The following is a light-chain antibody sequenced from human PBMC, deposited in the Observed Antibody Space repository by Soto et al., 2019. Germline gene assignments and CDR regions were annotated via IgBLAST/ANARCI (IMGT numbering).Light chain of an antibody. V-gene: IGLV1-40*01. CDR3: QSYDTALSVYVV. Sequence: QSVLTQPPSVSGAPGQRVTISCTGSSSTIGAGFDVHWYQQLPGTAPKLLIYGDTNRPSGVPDRFSGSKSGTSASLAITGLQAEDDADYYCQSYDTALSVYVVFGGGTKLTVL. CDR2: GDT. J-gene: IGLJ2*01. CDR1: SSTIGAGFD.